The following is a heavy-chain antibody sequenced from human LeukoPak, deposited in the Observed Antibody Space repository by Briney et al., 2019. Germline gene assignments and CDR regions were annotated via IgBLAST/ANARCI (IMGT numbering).Heavy chain of an antibody. J-gene: IGHJ4*02. CDR2: IKSKTDGGTT. CDR3: TTVRRAVAGPIDY. V-gene: IGHV3-15*01. D-gene: IGHD6-19*01. Sequence: PGGSLRLSCAASGVTFSNAWMSWVRQAPGKGLEWVGRIKSKTDGGTTDYAAPVKGRFTISRDDSKNTLYLQMNSQKTEDTAVYYCTTVRRAVAGPIDYWGQGTLVTVSS. CDR1: GVTFSNAW.